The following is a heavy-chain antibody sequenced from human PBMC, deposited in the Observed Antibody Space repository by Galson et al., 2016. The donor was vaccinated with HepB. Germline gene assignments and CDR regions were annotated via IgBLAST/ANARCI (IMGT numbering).Heavy chain of an antibody. J-gene: IGHJ5*02. V-gene: IGHV3-23*01. CDR1: GFSIFTSS. D-gene: IGHD1-7*01. CDR3: AKGLRGTKSSES. CDR2: MTGSGANR. Sequence: SLRLSCATSGFSIFTSSMNWFRQTPGKGLEWLAVMTGSGANRYYTDSVRGRFTISRDNSKNTLFLEMNSLRVEDTAVYYCAKGLRGTKSSESWGQGTLVTVSS.